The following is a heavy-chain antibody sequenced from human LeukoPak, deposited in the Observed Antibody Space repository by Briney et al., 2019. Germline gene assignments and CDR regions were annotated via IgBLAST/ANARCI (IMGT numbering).Heavy chain of an antibody. V-gene: IGHV1-3*01. J-gene: IGHJ4*02. CDR1: GYTFTSYA. Sequence: ASVKVSCKASGYTFTSYAMHWVRQAPGQRLEWMGWINAGNGKTKYSQKFQGRVTITRDTSARTAYMELSSLRSEDTAVYYCARDRCSSTSCYLDYWGQGTLVTVSS. CDR2: INAGNGKT. D-gene: IGHD2-2*01. CDR3: ARDRCSSTSCYLDY.